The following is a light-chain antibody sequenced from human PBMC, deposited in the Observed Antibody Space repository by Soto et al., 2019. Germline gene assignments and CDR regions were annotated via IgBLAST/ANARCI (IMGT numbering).Light chain of an antibody. V-gene: IGLV2-14*03. J-gene: IGLJ1*01. CDR1: SSDVGGYNY. CDR2: DVS. Sequence: QSVLTQPASVSGSPGQSITISCTGTSSDVGGYNYVSWYQHHPGKAPKLIIYDVSNRPSGVSNRFSGSKSGNTASLTISGLQPEDEADYDCGSYTTSNTRQIVFGTGTKVPVL. CDR3: GSYTTSNTRQIV.